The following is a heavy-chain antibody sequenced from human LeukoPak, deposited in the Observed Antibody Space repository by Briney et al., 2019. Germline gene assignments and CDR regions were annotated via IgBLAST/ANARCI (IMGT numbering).Heavy chain of an antibody. Sequence: ASVRVSCKASGYTFTGYYMHWVRQAPGQGLEWMGWINPNSGGTNYAQKFQGRVTMTRDTSISTAYMELSRLRSDDTAVYYCARDRSGSYWSYYFDYWGQGTLVTVSS. CDR3: ARDRSGSYWSYYFDY. J-gene: IGHJ4*02. CDR1: GYTFTGYY. CDR2: INPNSGGT. D-gene: IGHD1-26*01. V-gene: IGHV1-2*02.